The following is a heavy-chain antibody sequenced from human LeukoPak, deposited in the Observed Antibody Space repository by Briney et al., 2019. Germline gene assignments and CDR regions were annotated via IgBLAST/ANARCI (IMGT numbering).Heavy chain of an antibody. Sequence: SETLSLTCTVSGDSITSFYWSWIRQPPEKGLEWIGSAYYSGITNYNPSLKSRVTMSVDTSKKQFSLDLNSVTAADTAVYYCASTGSGSTDFWGQGTLVTVSS. CDR3: ASTGSGSTDF. V-gene: IGHV4-59*01. CDR2: AYYSGIT. CDR1: GDSITSFY. D-gene: IGHD1-26*01. J-gene: IGHJ4*02.